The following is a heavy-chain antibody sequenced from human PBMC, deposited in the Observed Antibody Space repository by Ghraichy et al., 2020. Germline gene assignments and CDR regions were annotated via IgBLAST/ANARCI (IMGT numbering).Heavy chain of an antibody. CDR2: IGTAGDP. V-gene: IGHV3-13*05. D-gene: IGHD2-15*01. Sequence: GSLRLSCAASGFTFSSYDMHWVHQATGKGLEWVSAIGTAGDPYYPGSVKGRFTISRENAKNSLYLQMNSLRAGDTAVYYCARVRCSGGSCYYDYWGQGTLVTLSS. CDR3: ARVRCSGGSCYYDY. CDR1: GFTFSSYD. J-gene: IGHJ4*02.